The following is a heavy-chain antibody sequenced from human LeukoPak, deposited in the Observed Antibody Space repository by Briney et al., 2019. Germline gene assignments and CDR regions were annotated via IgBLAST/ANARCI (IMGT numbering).Heavy chain of an antibody. CDR1: GGSFSGYY. CDR3: ARQYYYGSGRDYYYGMDV. Sequence: PSETLSLTCAVYGGSFSGYYWSWIRQPPGKGLEWIGEINHSGSTNYNPSLKSRVTISVDTSKNQFSLKLSSVTAADTAVHYCARQYYYGSGRDYYYGMDVWGQGTTVTVSS. CDR2: INHSGST. D-gene: IGHD3-10*01. J-gene: IGHJ6*02. V-gene: IGHV4-34*01.